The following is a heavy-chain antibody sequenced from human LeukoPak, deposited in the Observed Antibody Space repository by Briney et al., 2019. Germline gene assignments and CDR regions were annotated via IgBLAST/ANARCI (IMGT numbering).Heavy chain of an antibody. CDR1: GFTFSSYA. V-gene: IGHV3-30*04. CDR2: ISYDGSNK. Sequence: GGSLRLSCAASGFTFSSYAMHWVRQAPGKGLEWVADISYDGSNKYYADSVKGRFTISRDNSKNTLYLQMNSLRAEDTAVYYCAREGTAMVTTLDYWGQGTLVTVSS. J-gene: IGHJ4*02. CDR3: AREGTAMVTTLDY. D-gene: IGHD5-18*01.